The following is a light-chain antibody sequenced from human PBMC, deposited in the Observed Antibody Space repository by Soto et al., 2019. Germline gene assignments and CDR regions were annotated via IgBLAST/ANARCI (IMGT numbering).Light chain of an antibody. CDR2: GTS. CDR1: ETISSTY. CDR3: QQYNNWPPMST. V-gene: IGKV3-20*01. Sequence: EIVLTQSPGTLSLSPGERATLSCRTSETISSTYLAWYQQTPGQAPRLLIHGTSSRASDIPDRFSGSGSGTDFTLTISRLQPEDFVIYYCQQYNNWPPMSTFGQGTKLEMK. J-gene: IGKJ2*01.